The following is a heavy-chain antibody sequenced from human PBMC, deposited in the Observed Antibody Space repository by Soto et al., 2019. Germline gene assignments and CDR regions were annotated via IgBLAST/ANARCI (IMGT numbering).Heavy chain of an antibody. CDR2: IIPIFGTA. V-gene: IGHV1-69*13. Sequence: GASVKPSCKDPGVTFRSYSISWVRQAPGQGHEWMGGIIPIFGTANYAQKFQGRVTVTADESTSTAYMELSSLRSEDTAGYYCASAGPGPWGKGTLVTGSP. CDR3: ASAGPGP. D-gene: IGHD3-10*01. J-gene: IGHJ5*02. CDR1: GVTFRSYS.